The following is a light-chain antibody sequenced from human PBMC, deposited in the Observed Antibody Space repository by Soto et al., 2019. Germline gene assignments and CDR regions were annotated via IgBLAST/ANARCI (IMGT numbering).Light chain of an antibody. V-gene: IGKV3-15*01. CDR1: QRVSSY. Sequence: EIVMTQSPATLSVSPGERATLSCRASQRVSSYLAWYQQQPGLPPRLLIYAASTRATGIPDRFSGSGSGTDFTLTISSLQSADFAVYYCQQYSNWPPLYTFGRGTKLEIK. CDR3: QQYSNWPPLYT. CDR2: AAS. J-gene: IGKJ2*01.